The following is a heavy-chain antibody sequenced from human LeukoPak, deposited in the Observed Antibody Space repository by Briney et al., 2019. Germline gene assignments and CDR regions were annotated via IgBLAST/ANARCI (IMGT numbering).Heavy chain of an antibody. Sequence: SETLSLTCTVSGGSISSSSHYWGWIRQPPGKGLEWIGSIYYSGSTYYSPSLKSRVTISIDTSKNQFSLKLSSVTAADTAVYYCARTRGSYYEFDYWGQGTLVTVSS. V-gene: IGHV4-39*07. CDR3: ARTRGSYYEFDY. CDR1: GGSISSSSHY. D-gene: IGHD1-26*01. J-gene: IGHJ4*02. CDR2: IYYSGST.